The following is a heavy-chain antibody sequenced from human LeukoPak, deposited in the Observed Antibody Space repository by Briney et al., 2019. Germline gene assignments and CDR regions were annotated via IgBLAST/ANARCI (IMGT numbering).Heavy chain of an antibody. CDR3: VRQPDNARYGFDF. CDR2: IGSSGDT. Sequence: PGGSLRLSCSASGFTFSNYDIHWVRQATGKGLEWVSAIGSSGDTYYIDSVKGRFTISRESAKNSLYLQMNSLRAEDTAVYYCVRQPDNARYGFDFWGQGTLVTVSS. J-gene: IGHJ4*02. D-gene: IGHD1-1*01. V-gene: IGHV3-13*01. CDR1: GFTFSNYD.